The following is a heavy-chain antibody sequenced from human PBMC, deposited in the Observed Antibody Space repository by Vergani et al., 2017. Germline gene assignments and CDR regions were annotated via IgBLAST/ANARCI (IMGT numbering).Heavy chain of an antibody. V-gene: IGHV3-7*01. CDR1: GFTFSSYW. J-gene: IGHJ4*02. CDR3: ARSQWYYDILTGYYRGGYLDY. D-gene: IGHD3-9*01. CDR2: IKQDGSEK. Sequence: EVQLVESGGGLVQPGGSLRLSCAASGFTFSSYWMSWVRQAPGKGLGWVANIKQDGSEKYYVDSVKGRFTISRDNAKNSLYLQMNSLRAEDTAVYYCARSQWYYDILTGYYRGGYLDYWGQGTLVTVSS.